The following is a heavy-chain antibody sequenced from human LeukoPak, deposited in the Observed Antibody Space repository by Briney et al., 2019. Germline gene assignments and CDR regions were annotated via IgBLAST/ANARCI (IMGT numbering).Heavy chain of an antibody. Sequence: SETLSFTCTVSGGSISSSSYYWGWIRQPPGKGLEWIGSIYYSGSTYYNPSLKSRVTISVDTSKNQFSLKLSSVTAADTAVYYCARSKYNWNPNWFDPWGQGTLVTVSS. V-gene: IGHV4-39*07. J-gene: IGHJ5*02. CDR1: GGSISSSSYY. CDR3: ARSKYNWNPNWFDP. D-gene: IGHD1-20*01. CDR2: IYYSGST.